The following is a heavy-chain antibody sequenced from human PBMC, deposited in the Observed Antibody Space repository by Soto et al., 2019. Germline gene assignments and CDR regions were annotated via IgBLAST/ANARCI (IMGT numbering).Heavy chain of an antibody. CDR1: GVSLSSGNW. J-gene: IGHJ4*02. CDR2: VYYDGSV. Sequence: SETLSLTYDVSGVSLSSGNWWSWVRQSPEKGLEWIGEVYYDGSVNYYPSFERRVTISVDRSKNQFSLRLSSVTAADTAKYYCARLVSDSSLDYLLFAYWGRGTLVIGSS. D-gene: IGHD3-22*01. CDR3: ARLVSDSSLDYLLFAY. V-gene: IGHV4-4*02.